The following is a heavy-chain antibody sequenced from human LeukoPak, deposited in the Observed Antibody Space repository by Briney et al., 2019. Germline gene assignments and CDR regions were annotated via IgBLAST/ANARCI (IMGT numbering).Heavy chain of an antibody. J-gene: IGHJ4*02. V-gene: IGHV4-39*01. D-gene: IGHD2-15*01. Sequence: PSETLSLTCTVSGGSISSSSYYWGWIRQPPGKGLEWIGSIYYSGSTYYNPSLKGRVTISVDTSKNQFSLKLSSVTAADAAVYYCASQLGYCSGGSCYSDCWGQGTLVTVSS. CDR1: GGSISSSSYY. CDR2: IYYSGST. CDR3: ASQLGYCSGGSCYSDC.